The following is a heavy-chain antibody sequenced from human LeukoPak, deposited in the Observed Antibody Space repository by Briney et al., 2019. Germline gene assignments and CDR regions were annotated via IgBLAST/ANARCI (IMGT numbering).Heavy chain of an antibody. Sequence: ASVKVSCKASGGTFSSYAISWVRQAPGQGLEWMGWINPNSGGTNYAQKFQGRVTMTRDTSISTAYMELSRLRSDDTAVYYCARGDLYCSSTSCYSPYGMDVWGQGTTVTVSS. V-gene: IGHV1-2*02. CDR2: INPNSGGT. CDR3: ARGDLYCSSTSCYSPYGMDV. J-gene: IGHJ6*02. CDR1: GGTFSSYA. D-gene: IGHD2-2*01.